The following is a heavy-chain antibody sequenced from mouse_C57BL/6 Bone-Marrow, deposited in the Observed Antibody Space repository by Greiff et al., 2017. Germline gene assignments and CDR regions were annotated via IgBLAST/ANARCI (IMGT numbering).Heavy chain of an antibody. CDR2: INPSTGGT. D-gene: IGHD3-2*02. CDR1: GYSFTGYY. V-gene: IGHV1-42*01. J-gene: IGHJ2*01. Sequence: EVQLQQSGPELVKPGASVKISCKASGYSFTGYYMNWVKQSPEKSLEWIGEINPSTGGTTYNQKFKAKDTLTVDKSSSTAYMQLKSLTSEDSAVYYCARGRLMYWGQGTTLTVSS. CDR3: ARGRLMY.